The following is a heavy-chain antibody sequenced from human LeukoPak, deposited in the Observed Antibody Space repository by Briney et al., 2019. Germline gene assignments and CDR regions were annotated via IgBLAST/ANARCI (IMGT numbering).Heavy chain of an antibody. CDR3: ATGGDDILTGPTYFDY. V-gene: IGHV1-69*13. Sequence: GASVKVSCKASGGTFSSYAISWVRQAPGQGLEWMGGIIPIFGTANYAQKFQGRVTITADESTSTAYMELSSLRSEDTAVYYCATGGDDILTGPTYFDYWGQGTLVTVSS. J-gene: IGHJ4*02. CDR2: IIPIFGTA. CDR1: GGTFSSYA. D-gene: IGHD3-9*01.